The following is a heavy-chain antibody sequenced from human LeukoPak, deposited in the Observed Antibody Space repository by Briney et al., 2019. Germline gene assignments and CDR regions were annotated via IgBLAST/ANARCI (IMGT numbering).Heavy chain of an antibody. V-gene: IGHV4-39*01. CDR1: GGSISSSSYY. J-gene: IGHJ4*02. D-gene: IGHD4-17*01. CDR3: ARRSVYGDYYYFDY. CDR2: IYYSGST. Sequence: SETLSLTCTVSGGSISSSSYYWGWIRQPPGKGLEWIGSIYYSGSTYYNPSLKSRVTISVDTSKNQFSLKLSSVTAADTAVYYCARRSVYGDYYYFDYWGQGTLVTVSS.